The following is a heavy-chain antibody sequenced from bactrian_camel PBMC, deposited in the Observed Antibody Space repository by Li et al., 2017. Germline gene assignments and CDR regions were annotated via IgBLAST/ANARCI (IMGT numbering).Heavy chain of an antibody. Sequence: VQLVESGGGLVQSGGSLRLSCAASGFAFNIYAMSWVRQAPGRGLEWASAINSGGSSSYYVDSVKGRFTISRDNAENTLYLQLNSLKTEDTAMYYRAKDRWYGGSREVAVYNYWGQGTQVTVS. V-gene: IGHV3S31*01. J-gene: IGHJ4*01. CDR1: GFAFNIYA. D-gene: IGHD6*01. CDR2: INSGGSSS. CDR3: AKDRWYGGSREVAVYNY.